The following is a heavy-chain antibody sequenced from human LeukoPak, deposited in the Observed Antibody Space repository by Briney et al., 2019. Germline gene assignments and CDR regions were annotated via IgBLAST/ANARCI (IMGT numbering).Heavy chain of an antibody. Sequence: PSETLSLTSAGYGGSFSGYYWSWIRQPPGKGLEWSGEINHSGSTNYNPSLKSRVTISVDTSKNQFSLKLSSVTAADTAVYYCARRFGYSRSIIWFDPWGQGTLVTVSS. CDR3: ARRFGYSRSIIWFDP. CDR2: INHSGST. J-gene: IGHJ5*02. V-gene: IGHV4-34*01. CDR1: GGSFSGYY. D-gene: IGHD6-6*01.